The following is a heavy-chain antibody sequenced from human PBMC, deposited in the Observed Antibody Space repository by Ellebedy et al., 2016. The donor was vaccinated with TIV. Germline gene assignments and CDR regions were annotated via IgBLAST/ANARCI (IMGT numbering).Heavy chain of an antibody. V-gene: IGHV4-39*07. J-gene: IGHJ5*01. D-gene: IGHD1-26*01. Sequence: MPGGSLRLSCGVSGGSISRSSYYWGWIRQPPGKGLEWFANFYYSGSTYYNPSLKSRVAMSLDTSKNQFSLKLSSVTAADTAVYYCARDWRLGAPFDSWGQGTLVTVSA. CDR2: FYYSGST. CDR3: ARDWRLGAPFDS. CDR1: GGSISRSSYY.